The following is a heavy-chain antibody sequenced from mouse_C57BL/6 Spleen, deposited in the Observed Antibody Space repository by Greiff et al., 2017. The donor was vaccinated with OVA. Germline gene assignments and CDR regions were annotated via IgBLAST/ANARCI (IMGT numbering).Heavy chain of an antibody. J-gene: IGHJ4*01. Sequence: EVMLVESEGGLVQPGSSMKLSCTASGFTFSDYYMAWVRQVPEKGLEWVANINYDGSSTYYLDSLKSRFIISRDNAKNILYLQMSSLKSEDTATYYCARDNREDAMDYWGQGTSVTVSS. CDR2: INYDGSST. CDR3: ARDNREDAMDY. D-gene: IGHD2-14*01. V-gene: IGHV5-16*01. CDR1: GFTFSDYY.